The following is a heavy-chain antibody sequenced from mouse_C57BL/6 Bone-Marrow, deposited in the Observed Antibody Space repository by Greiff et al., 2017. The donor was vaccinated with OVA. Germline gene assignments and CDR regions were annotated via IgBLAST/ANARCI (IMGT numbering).Heavy chain of an antibody. J-gene: IGHJ4*01. V-gene: IGHV14-3*01. CDR1: GFNIKNTY. Sequence: VQLQQSVAELVRPGASVKLSCTASGFNIKNTYMHWVKQRPEQGLEWIGRIDPANDNTKYAPQFQGKATMTADTSSNTAYLQLSSLSSEDTAVYCGARGNFGSSFYAMDYWGQGTSVTVSS. D-gene: IGHD1-1*01. CDR2: IDPANDNT. CDR3: ARGNFGSSFYAMDY.